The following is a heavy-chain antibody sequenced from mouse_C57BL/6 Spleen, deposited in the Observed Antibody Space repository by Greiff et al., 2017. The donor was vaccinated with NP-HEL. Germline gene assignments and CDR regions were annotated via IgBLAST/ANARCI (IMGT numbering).Heavy chain of an antibody. V-gene: IGHV1-52*01. Sequence: QVQLQQPGAELVRPGSSVKLSCKASGYTFTSYWMHWVKQRPIQGLEWIGNIDPSDSETHYNQKFKDKATLTVDKSSSTAYMQLSSLTSEDSAVYYCARNGAYYPYFDYWGQGTTLTVSS. CDR1: GYTFTSYW. CDR3: ARNGAYYPYFDY. D-gene: IGHD2-10*01. J-gene: IGHJ2*01. CDR2: IDPSDSET.